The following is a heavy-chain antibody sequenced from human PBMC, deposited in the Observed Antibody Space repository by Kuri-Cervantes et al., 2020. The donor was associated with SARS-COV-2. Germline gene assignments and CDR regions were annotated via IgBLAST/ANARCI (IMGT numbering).Heavy chain of an antibody. CDR2: INPNSGGT. D-gene: IGHD1-26*01. CDR1: GYTFTGYY. Sequence: ASVKVSCKASGYTFTGYYMNWVRQAPGQGLEWMGWINPNSGGTNYAQKFQGRVTMTRDTSISTAYMELSRLRSDDTAVYYCARDPSQSVGATFDYWGQGTLVTVSS. J-gene: IGHJ4*02. CDR3: ARDPSQSVGATFDY. V-gene: IGHV1-2*02.